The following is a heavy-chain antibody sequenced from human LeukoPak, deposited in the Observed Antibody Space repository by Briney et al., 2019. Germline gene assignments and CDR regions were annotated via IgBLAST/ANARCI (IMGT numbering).Heavy chain of an antibody. D-gene: IGHD2-2*02. J-gene: IGHJ4*02. Sequence: ASVKVSCKASGYTFTSYDTNWVRQATGQGLEWMGWMNPNSGNTGYAQKFQGRVTMTRNTSISTAYMELSSLRSEDTAVYYCVIVVVPAAIHEDYFDYWGQGTLVTVSS. CDR1: GYTFTSYD. V-gene: IGHV1-8*01. CDR3: VIVVVPAAIHEDYFDY. CDR2: MNPNSGNT.